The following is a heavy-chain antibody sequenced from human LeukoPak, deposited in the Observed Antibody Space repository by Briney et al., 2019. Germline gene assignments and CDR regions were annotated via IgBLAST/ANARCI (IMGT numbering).Heavy chain of an antibody. CDR2: IYYSGST. J-gene: IGHJ5*02. Sequence: SETLSLTCTVSGGSISSNYWSWIRQPPGKGLEWIGYIYYSGSTNYKPSLKSRVTISVDTSKNQFSLKLSSVTAADTAVYYCARVMAGSSSGGYWFDPWGQGTLVTVSS. D-gene: IGHD6-6*01. V-gene: IGHV4-59*01. CDR3: ARVMAGSSSGGYWFDP. CDR1: GGSISSNY.